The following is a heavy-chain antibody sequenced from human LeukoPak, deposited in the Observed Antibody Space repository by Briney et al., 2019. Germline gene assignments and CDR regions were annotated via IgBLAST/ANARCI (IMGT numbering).Heavy chain of an antibody. CDR1: GGTFSSYA. CDR2: IIPIFGTA. J-gene: IGHJ6*02. D-gene: IGHD3-10*01. V-gene: IGHV1-69*13. Sequence: GASVKVSCKASGGTFSSYAISWVRQAPGQGLEWMGGIIPIFGTANYAQKFQGRVTITADESTSTAYMELSSLRSQDTAVYYCARAITVYYYYGMDVWGQGTTVTVSS. CDR3: ARAITVYYYYGMDV.